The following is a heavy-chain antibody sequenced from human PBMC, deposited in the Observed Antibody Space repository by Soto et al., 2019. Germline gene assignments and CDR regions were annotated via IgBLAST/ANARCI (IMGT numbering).Heavy chain of an antibody. V-gene: IGHV3-23*01. CDR2: ISNSCRST. J-gene: IGHJ4*02. Sequence: PGGSLRLSCAASGLSFSSYAMSWVRKAPGKGLEWVSHISNSCRSTKYADSVKGRLTISRDSSKNTLYLQMNSLRAAATAIYYFGKDALDYYDIYSWGQGTLVTVSS. CDR1: GLSFSSYA. D-gene: IGHD3-9*01. CDR3: GKDALDYYDIYS.